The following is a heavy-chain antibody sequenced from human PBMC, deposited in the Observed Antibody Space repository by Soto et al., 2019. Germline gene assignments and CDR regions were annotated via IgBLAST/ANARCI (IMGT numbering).Heavy chain of an antibody. Sequence: GGSLRLSCAASGFTFDDYTMHWVRQAPGKGLEWVSLISWDGGSTYYADSVKGRFTISRDNSKNSLYLQMNSLRTEDTALYYCAKDRAGDYSSSSSYYYGMDVWGKGTTVTVSS. CDR3: AKDRAGDYSSSSSYYYGMDV. D-gene: IGHD6-6*01. CDR1: GFTFDDYT. CDR2: ISWDGGST. V-gene: IGHV3-43*01. J-gene: IGHJ6*04.